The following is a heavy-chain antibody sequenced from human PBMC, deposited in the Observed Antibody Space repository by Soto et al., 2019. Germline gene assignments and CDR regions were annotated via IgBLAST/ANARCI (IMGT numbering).Heavy chain of an antibody. Sequence: QVQLVESGGGVVQPGRSLRLTCAASGFTFSSNGMHWVRQAPGKGLEWVALVAYDGSKTYYGDSVRGRFAISRDNSENTLYLQMNSLRAEDKAVYYCARWVGGSMYDNSCQYDSWGQGTLVTVSS. D-gene: IGHD3-22*01. J-gene: IGHJ5*01. CDR1: GFTFSSNG. CDR2: VAYDGSKT. V-gene: IGHV3-30*03. CDR3: ARWVGGSMYDNSCQYDS.